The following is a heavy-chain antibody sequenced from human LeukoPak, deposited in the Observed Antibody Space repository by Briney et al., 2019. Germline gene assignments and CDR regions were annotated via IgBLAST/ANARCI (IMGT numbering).Heavy chain of an antibody. V-gene: IGHV4-34*01. CDR2: INHSGST. CDR1: GGSLSGYY. Sequence: SETLSLTCAVYGGSLSGYYWSWLRQPPGKGLEWIGEINHSGSTNYNPSLKSRVTISVDTSKNQFSLKLSSVTAADTAVYYCARSKATAAPGYYYYMDVWGKGTTVTVSS. CDR3: ARSKATAAPGYYYYMDV. D-gene: IGHD2-15*01. J-gene: IGHJ6*03.